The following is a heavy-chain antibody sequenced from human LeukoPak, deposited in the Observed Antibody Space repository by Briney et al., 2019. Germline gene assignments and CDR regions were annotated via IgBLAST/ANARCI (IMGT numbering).Heavy chain of an antibody. CDR2: TYYRSKWYH. Sequence: SQTLSLICAISGDSVSSDSAAWNWIRQSPSRGLEWLGRTYYRSKWYHDYSVSVKSRITINPDTSKNQFSLQLNSVTPEDTAVYYCARAVAGTEGWFNSWGQGTLVTVSS. V-gene: IGHV6-1*01. CDR3: ARAVAGTEGWFNS. CDR1: GDSVSSDSAA. D-gene: IGHD6-19*01. J-gene: IGHJ5*01.